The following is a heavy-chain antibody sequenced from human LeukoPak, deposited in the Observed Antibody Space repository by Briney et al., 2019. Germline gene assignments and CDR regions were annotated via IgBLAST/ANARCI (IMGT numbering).Heavy chain of an antibody. D-gene: IGHD1-7*01. Sequence: GASVKVSCKASGYSFSIYGFSWVRQAPGQGLGWMLWTNTYNGHTNCEQTLQGRVAMTTDTSTSTAYMELRNLSPDDTAVYFCARDPRITGTTAYYFDYWGQGTLVTVSS. V-gene: IGHV1-18*01. CDR2: TNTYNGHT. CDR1: GYSFSIYG. CDR3: ARDPRITGTTAYYFDY. J-gene: IGHJ4*02.